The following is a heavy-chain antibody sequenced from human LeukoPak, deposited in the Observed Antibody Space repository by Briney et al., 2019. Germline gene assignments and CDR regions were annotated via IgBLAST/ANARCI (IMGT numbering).Heavy chain of an antibody. CDR3: ARSCRYYGCGGPPPDL. CDR2: IFTSGST. V-gene: IGHV4-61*02. Sequence: SETLSLTCTVPGAPIISGSYYWSWIRQPAGRGLEWIGRIFTSGSTNYNPSLKTRDPISMHTSNNQFSLTLSSVPAADPAGYYCARSCRYYGCGGPPPDLWGRGTLVTVSS. CDR1: GAPIISGSYY. D-gene: IGHD3-10*01. J-gene: IGHJ2*01.